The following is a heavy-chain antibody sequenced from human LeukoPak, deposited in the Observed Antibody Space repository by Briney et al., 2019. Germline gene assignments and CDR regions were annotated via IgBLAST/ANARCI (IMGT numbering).Heavy chain of an antibody. CDR3: TRDEYGAAD. CDR2: VYHTGTT. V-gene: IGHV4-38-2*02. Sequence: TSDTLSLTCVVSGYSVSSGYYRGWIRQSPGKGLEWIASVYHTGTTYYNPSLKSRASISVNMSKNHVSLRLTSVTAAGTAMYYCTRDEYGAADWGQGILVTVSS. D-gene: IGHD4-17*01. J-gene: IGHJ4*02. CDR1: GYSVSSGYY.